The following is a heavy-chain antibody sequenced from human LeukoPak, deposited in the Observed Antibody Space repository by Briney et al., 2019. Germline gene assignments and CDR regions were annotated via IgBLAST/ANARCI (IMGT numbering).Heavy chain of an antibody. CDR1: GASISSGGCY. D-gene: IGHD5-24*01. V-gene: IGHV4-30-4*01. J-gene: IGHJ4*02. CDR2: IYYSRST. CDR3: ARDGYNSGYFDY. Sequence: SETLSLTCTVSGASISSGGCYWNWIRQPPGKGLEWIGYIYYSRSTSYSPSLKSRLTISVDTSKNQFSLKLSSVTAADTAVYYCARDGYNSGYFDYWGRGTLVTVSS.